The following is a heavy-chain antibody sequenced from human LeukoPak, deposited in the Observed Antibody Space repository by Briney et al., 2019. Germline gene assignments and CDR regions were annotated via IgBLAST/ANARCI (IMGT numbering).Heavy chain of an antibody. CDR1: GYTFTSYD. CDR2: MNPNSGNT. V-gene: IGHV1-8*01. Sequence: ASVKVSCKASGYTFTSYDINWVRQATGRGLEWMEWMNPNSGNTGYAQKFQGRVTMTRNTSISTAYMELSSLRSEDTAVYYCARERIYYGMDVWGQGTTVTVSS. J-gene: IGHJ6*02. CDR3: ARERIYYGMDV.